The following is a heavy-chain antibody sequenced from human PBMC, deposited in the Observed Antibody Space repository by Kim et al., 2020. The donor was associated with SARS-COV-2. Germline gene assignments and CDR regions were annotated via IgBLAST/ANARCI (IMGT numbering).Heavy chain of an antibody. CDR3: ASLQTTFDY. CDR1: GGSFSGYY. CDR2: INHSGST. V-gene: IGHV4-34*01. J-gene: IGHJ4*02. Sequence: SETLSLTRAVYGGSFSGYYWSWIRQPPGKGLEWIGEINHSGSTNYNPSLKSRVTISVDTSKNQFSLKLSSVTAADTAVYYCASLQTTFDYWGQGTLVTVSS.